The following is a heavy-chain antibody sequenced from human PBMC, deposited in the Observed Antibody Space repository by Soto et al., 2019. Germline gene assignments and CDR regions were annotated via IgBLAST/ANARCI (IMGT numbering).Heavy chain of an antibody. CDR3: VRTARQGAVAPHWFDR. J-gene: IGHJ5*02. V-gene: IGHV4-30-4*01. D-gene: IGHD2-21*02. CDR1: GASSMSTDYY. CDR2: VYYTGST. Sequence: SETLSLTCTVAGASSMSTDYYCSWIRQAPGKGLEWIGYVYYTGSTYYNPSLMSRLTISVDTSKNQFSLKLTSVTAAETAVYYCVRTARQGAVAPHWFDRWGQGTQVTVSS.